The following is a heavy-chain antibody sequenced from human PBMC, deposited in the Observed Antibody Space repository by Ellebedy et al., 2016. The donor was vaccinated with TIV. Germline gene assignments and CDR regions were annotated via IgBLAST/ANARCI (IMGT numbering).Heavy chain of an antibody. J-gene: IGHJ2*01. CDR2: INAGNGNT. CDR3: ARGAVADITSRYFDL. Sequence: ASVKVSCKASGYTFTSYAMHWVRQAPGQRLEWMGWINAGNGNTKYSQKFQGRVTITRDTSASTAYMELSSLRSDDTAVYYCARGAVADITSRYFDLWGRGTLVTVSS. V-gene: IGHV1-3*01. D-gene: IGHD6-19*01. CDR1: GYTFTSYA.